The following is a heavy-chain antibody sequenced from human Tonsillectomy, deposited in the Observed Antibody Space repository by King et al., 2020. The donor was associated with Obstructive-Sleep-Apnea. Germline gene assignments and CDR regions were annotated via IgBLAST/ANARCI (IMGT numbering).Heavy chain of an antibody. CDR3: ALWFGELYDPLSFDY. CDR1: GFSFSIYA. V-gene: IGHV3-64D*09. J-gene: IGHJ4*02. Sequence: EVQLVESGGGLVQPGGSLRLSCSASGFSFSIYAMHWVRQAPGKGLEYVSAISTNGGSTYYADSVKGRFTVSRDNSKNTVYLQMSSLRPEDTAVYYCALWFGELYDPLSFDYWGQGPLVTVSS. CDR2: ISTNGGST. D-gene: IGHD3-10*01.